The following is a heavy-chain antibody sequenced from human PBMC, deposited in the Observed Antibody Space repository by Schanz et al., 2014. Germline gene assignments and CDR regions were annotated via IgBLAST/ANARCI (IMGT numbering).Heavy chain of an antibody. CDR2: ISSGSSYA. CDR3: AKDPSHGDYDYYFDY. CDR1: GFTFRDYY. J-gene: IGHJ4*02. V-gene: IGHV3-11*05. Sequence: VQLLESGGGLVQPGGSLRLSCAVSGFTFRDYYMSWIRQAPGKGLEWVSDISSGSSYANYADSVKGRFTISRDNAKNSLYLQMNSLRAEDTAVYYCAKDPSHGDYDYYFDYWGQGTLVTVSS. D-gene: IGHD3-22*01.